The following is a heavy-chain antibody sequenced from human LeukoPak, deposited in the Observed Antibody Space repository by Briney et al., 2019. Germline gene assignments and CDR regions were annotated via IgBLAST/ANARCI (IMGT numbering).Heavy chain of an antibody. J-gene: IGHJ4*02. CDR2: ISSSGSTI. D-gene: IGHD4-23*01. CDR1: GFTFSDYY. CDR3: ASPPHYGGNDYFDY. V-gene: IGHV3-11*01. Sequence: PGGSLRLSCAASGFTFSDYYMSWIRQAPGKGLEWVSYISSSGSTIYYADSVKGRFTISRDNAKNSLYLQMNSLRAVDTAVYYCASPPHYGGNDYFDYWGQGTLVTVPS.